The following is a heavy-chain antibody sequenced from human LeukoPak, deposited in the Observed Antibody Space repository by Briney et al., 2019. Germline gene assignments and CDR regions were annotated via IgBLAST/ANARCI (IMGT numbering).Heavy chain of an antibody. CDR3: ARGGDSFDH. CDR1: RFPFSTYW. J-gene: IGHJ4*02. V-gene: IGHV3-7*01. CDR2: IKQDGGER. Sequence: GGSLRLSCAASRFPFSTYWMSWVRQAPGKGLEWVANIKQDGGERYYVDSVKGRFTISRDNAKNSLYLQMDSQTAEDTAVYYCARGGDSFDHWGQGTLVAVSS. D-gene: IGHD3-16*01.